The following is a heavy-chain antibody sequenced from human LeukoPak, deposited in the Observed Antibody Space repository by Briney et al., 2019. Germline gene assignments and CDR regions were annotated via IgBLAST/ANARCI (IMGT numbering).Heavy chain of an antibody. CDR1: GGSISSYY. J-gene: IGHJ6*02. CDR3: ARDQEATVTSVYYYGMDV. D-gene: IGHD4-17*01. V-gene: IGHV4-59*12. CDR2: IYYSGST. Sequence: SETLSLTCTVSGGSISSYYWSWIRQPPGKGLEWIGYIYYSGSTNYNPSLKSRVTISVDTSKNQFSLKLSSVTAADTAVYYCARDQEATVTSVYYYGMDVWGQGTTVTVSS.